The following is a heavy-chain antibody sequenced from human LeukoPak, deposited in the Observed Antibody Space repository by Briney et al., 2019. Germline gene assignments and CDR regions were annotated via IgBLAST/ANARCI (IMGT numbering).Heavy chain of an antibody. V-gene: IGHV3-7*01. Sequence: GGSLKLSCAASGFTFNDYWMSWVRQAPGKGLEWVANIKPDGSEKYYVDSVKGRFTISRDNARNSLYLQMNSLRAEDTAVYYCAIRGRPDYWGQGTLVTVSS. CDR2: IKPDGSEK. D-gene: IGHD6-6*01. J-gene: IGHJ4*02. CDR1: GFTFNDYW. CDR3: AIRGRPDY.